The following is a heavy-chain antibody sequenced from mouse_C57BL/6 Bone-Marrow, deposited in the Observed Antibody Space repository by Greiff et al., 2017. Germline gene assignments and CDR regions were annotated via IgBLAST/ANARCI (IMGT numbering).Heavy chain of an antibody. CDR1: GYTFTSYW. D-gene: IGHD2-5*01. Sequence: QVQLQQPGAELVMPGASVKLSCKASGYTFTSYWMHWVKQRPGQGLEWIGEIDPSDSYTNYNQKVKGKSTLTVDKSSSTAYMQLSSLTSEDSAVYYCARSTSVYSNFDYWGQGTTLTVSS. CDR2: IDPSDSYT. CDR3: ARSTSVYSNFDY. J-gene: IGHJ2*01. V-gene: IGHV1-69*01.